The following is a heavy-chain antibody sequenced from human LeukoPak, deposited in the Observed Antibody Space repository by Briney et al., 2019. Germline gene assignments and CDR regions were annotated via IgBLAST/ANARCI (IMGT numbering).Heavy chain of an antibody. Sequence: SETLSLTCTVSGGSISSYYWSWIRQPPGKGLEWIGEINHSGSTNYNPSLKSRVTISVDTSKNQFSLKLSSVTAADTAVYYCARGRDFWSGYYYWFDPWGQGTLVTVSS. CDR3: ARGRDFWSGYYYWFDP. J-gene: IGHJ5*02. CDR2: INHSGST. D-gene: IGHD3-3*01. V-gene: IGHV4-34*01. CDR1: GGSISSYY.